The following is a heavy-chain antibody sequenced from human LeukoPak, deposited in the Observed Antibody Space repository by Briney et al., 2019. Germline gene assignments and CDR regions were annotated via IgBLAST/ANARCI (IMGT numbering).Heavy chain of an antibody. CDR2: IYPGDSDA. CDR3: ARRAEQLVTNYYAMDV. D-gene: IGHD6-6*01. Sequence: GESLKISCKGSGYSFTTYWIGWVRQMPGKGLEWMGIIYPGDSDARYSPSFQGRVTISADKSISTAYLQWSSLKASDTALYYCARRAEQLVTNYYAMDVWGQGTTVTVSS. J-gene: IGHJ6*02. V-gene: IGHV5-51*01. CDR1: GYSFTTYW.